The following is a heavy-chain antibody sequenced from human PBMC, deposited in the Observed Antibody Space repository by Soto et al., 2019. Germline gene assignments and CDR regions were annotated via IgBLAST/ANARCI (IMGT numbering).Heavy chain of an antibody. V-gene: IGHV1-18*01. Sequence: ASVKVSCEASGYTFTSYGISWVRQAPGQGLEWMGWISAYNGNTNYAQKLQGRVTMTTDTSTSTAYMELRSLRSDDTAVYYCARGAGDIVVVPAAHAGDFFDYWGQGTLVTVSS. J-gene: IGHJ4*02. CDR2: ISAYNGNT. D-gene: IGHD2-2*01. CDR3: ARGAGDIVVVPAAHAGDFFDY. CDR1: GYTFTSYG.